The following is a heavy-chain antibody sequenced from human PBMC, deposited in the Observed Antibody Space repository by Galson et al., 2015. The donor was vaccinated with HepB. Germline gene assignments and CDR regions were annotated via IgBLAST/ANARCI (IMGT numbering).Heavy chain of an antibody. J-gene: IGHJ4*02. Sequence: SLRLSCAASGFSFSDYFMTWIRQAPGKGLEWVSYISSSSTYTNYADSVKGRFTIARDNAKNSLYLQMNGLRAEDTAVYYCARESVVVAASTLIYDFDYWGQGTLVTVSS. D-gene: IGHD2-15*01. CDR3: ARESVVVAASTLIYDFDY. CDR1: GFSFSDYF. V-gene: IGHV3-11*06. CDR2: ISSSSTYT.